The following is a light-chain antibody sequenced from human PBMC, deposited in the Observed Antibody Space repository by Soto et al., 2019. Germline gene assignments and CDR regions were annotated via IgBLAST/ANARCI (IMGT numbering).Light chain of an antibody. V-gene: IGLV2-14*01. CDR1: SSDLSTYNY. CDR3: TSYTSGSTDVV. J-gene: IGLJ2*01. CDR2: DVS. Sequence: QSALTQPASVSGSPGQSITISCTGTSSDLSTYNYVSWYQQHPGKAPKLMIYDVSFRPSGVSNRFSGSKSVNTASLTISGLRAEDEADYYYTSYTSGSTDVVFGGGTKLTVL.